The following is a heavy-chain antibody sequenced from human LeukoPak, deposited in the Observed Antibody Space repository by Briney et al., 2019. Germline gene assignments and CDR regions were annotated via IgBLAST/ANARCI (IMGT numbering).Heavy chain of an antibody. CDR2: IIPIFGTA. CDR3: ARHDWEDVDTAIRVGYYYYGMDV. J-gene: IGHJ6*02. V-gene: IGHV1-69*13. D-gene: IGHD5-18*01. Sequence: VASVKVSCEASGGTFSSYAISWVRQAPGQGLEWMGGIIPIFGTANYAQKFQGRVTITADESTSTAYMELSSLRSEDTAVYYCARHDWEDVDTAIRVGYYYYGMDVWGQGTTVTVSS. CDR1: GGTFSSYA.